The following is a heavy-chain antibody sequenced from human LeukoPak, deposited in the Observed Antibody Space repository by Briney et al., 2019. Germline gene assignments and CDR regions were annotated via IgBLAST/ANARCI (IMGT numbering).Heavy chain of an antibody. Sequence: PGGSLRLSCAASGFTFSSYGMHWVRQAPGKGLEWVAVISYDGSNKYYADSVKGRFTISRDNSKDTLYLQMNSLRAEDTAVYYCAKVSRGDWGQGTLVTVSS. V-gene: IGHV3-30*18. CDR1: GFTFSSYG. J-gene: IGHJ4*02. CDR3: AKVSRGD. CDR2: ISYDGSNK.